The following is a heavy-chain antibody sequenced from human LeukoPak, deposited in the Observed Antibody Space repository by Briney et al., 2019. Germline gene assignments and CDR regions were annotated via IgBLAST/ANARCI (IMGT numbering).Heavy chain of an antibody. J-gene: IGHJ6*02. CDR3: ASSQTYYYYYGMDV. CDR2: IYYSGST. Sequence: PSETLSLTCTVSGGPISSYYWSWIRQPPGKGLEWIGYIYYSGSTNYNPSLKSRVTISVDTSKNQFSLKLSSVTAADTAVYYCASSQTYYYYYGMDVWGQGTTVTVSS. CDR1: GGPISSYY. V-gene: IGHV4-59*01.